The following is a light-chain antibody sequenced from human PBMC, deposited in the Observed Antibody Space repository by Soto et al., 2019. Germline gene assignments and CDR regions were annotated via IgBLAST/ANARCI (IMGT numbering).Light chain of an antibody. CDR1: QSVSSNF. CDR3: QQYDTSPRT. Sequence: EIVLTQSPGTLSLSPGERATLSCRASQSVSSNFLAWYQEKPGQAPRLLIYRTSNRATGIPDRFSGSGSGTDFTLTISRLEPEDFAVYCCQQYDTSPRTFGQGTKVDIK. J-gene: IGKJ1*01. CDR2: RTS. V-gene: IGKV3-20*01.